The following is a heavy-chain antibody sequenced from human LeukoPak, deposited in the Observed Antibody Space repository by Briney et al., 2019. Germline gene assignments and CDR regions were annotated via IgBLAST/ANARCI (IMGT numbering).Heavy chain of an antibody. J-gene: IGHJ3*02. V-gene: IGHV4-31*03. CDR2: IYYSGST. Sequence: SQTLSLTCTVSGGSISSGGYYWSWIRQHPGKGPEWIGYIYYSGSTYYNPSLKSRVTISVDTSKNQFSLKLSSVTAADTAVYYCARAATYYIAAAAFDIWGQGTMVTVSS. CDR1: GGSISSGGYY. CDR3: ARAATYYIAAAAFDI. D-gene: IGHD6-13*01.